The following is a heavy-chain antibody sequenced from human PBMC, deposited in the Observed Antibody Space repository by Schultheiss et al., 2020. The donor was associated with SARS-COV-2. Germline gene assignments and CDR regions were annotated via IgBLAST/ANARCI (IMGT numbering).Heavy chain of an antibody. V-gene: IGHV4-38-2*01. CDR3: ARGRTLRFSEAWFDP. CDR1: GYSISSGHF. Sequence: SETLSLTCAVSGYSISSGHFWGWMRQPPGKGLEWIGRVYASGSTNYNPSLRSRVTMSVDTSKNQFSLRLSSVTAEDTAVYYCARGRTLRFSEAWFDPWGQGTLVTVSS. CDR2: VYASGST. J-gene: IGHJ5*02. D-gene: IGHD3-3*01.